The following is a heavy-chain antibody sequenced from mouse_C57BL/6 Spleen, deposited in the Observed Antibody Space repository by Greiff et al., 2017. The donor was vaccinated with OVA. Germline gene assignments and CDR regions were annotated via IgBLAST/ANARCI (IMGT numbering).Heavy chain of an antibody. CDR1: GYTFTSYW. J-gene: IGHJ4*01. V-gene: IGHV1-50*01. CDR3: ARRIMDY. CDR2: IDPSDSYT. Sequence: VQLQESGAELVKPGASVKLSCKASGYTFTSYWMQWVKQRPGQGLEWIGEIDPSDSYTNYNQKFKGKATLTVDTSSSTAYMQLSSLTSEDSAVYYCARRIMDYWGQGTSVTVSS.